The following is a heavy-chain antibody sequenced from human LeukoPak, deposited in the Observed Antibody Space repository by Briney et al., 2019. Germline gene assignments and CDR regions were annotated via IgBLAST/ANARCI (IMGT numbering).Heavy chain of an antibody. D-gene: IGHD3-10*02. CDR2: ISTSGSTT. CDR3: ARGALHVFDY. CDR1: GFTFSDYE. J-gene: IGHJ4*02. V-gene: IGHV3-48*03. Sequence: PGGSLRLSCAASGFTFSDYEINWVRQAPGKGLEWVSCISTSGSTTYYADSVKGRFTISRDNAKNSLFLQMNTLTAEDTAVYYCARGALHVFDYRGQGTPVTVSS.